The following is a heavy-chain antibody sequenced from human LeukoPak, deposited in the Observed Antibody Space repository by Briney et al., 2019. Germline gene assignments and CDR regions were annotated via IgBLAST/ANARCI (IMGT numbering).Heavy chain of an antibody. CDR1: GFPFGDYA. Sequence: GSLRLSCTASGFPFGDYAMSWVRQAPGKGLEWVGFIRSKAYGGTTEYAASVKGRFNISRDDSKSIAYLQMNSLKTEDTAVYYCTRGRGYSGYDYVYWGQGTLVTVSS. CDR2: IRSKAYGGTT. D-gene: IGHD5-12*01. J-gene: IGHJ4*02. V-gene: IGHV3-49*04. CDR3: TRGRGYSGYDYVY.